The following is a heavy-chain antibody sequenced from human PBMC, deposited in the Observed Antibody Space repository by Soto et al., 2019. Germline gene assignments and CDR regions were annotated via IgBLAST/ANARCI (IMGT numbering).Heavy chain of an antibody. CDR2: IYYSGST. CDR3: ARAQWELPANWFDP. D-gene: IGHD1-26*01. J-gene: IGHJ5*02. Sequence: SETLSLTCTVSGGSISSGGYYWSWSRQHPGKGLEWIGNIYYSGSTYYNPSLKSRVTISVDTSKNQFSLKLSSATAADTAVYYCARAQWELPANWFDPWGQGTLVTVSS. V-gene: IGHV4-31*03. CDR1: GGSISSGGYY.